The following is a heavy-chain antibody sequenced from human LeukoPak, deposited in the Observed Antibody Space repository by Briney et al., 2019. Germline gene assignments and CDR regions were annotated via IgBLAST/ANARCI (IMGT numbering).Heavy chain of an antibody. D-gene: IGHD2-2*01. V-gene: IGHV3-21*01. J-gene: IGHJ5*02. CDR1: GFTFSSYS. CDR3: ARGVAIVVVPAAIQTNWFDP. CDR2: ISSRSSYI. Sequence: GGSLRLSCAASGFTFSSYSMNWVRQAPGKGLEWVSSISSRSSYIYYADSVKGRFTISRDNAKNSLYLQMNSLRAEDMAVYYCARGVAIVVVPAAIQTNWFDPWGQGTLVTVSS.